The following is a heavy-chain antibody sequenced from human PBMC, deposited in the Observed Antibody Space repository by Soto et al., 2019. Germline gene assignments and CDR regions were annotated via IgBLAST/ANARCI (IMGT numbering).Heavy chain of an antibody. D-gene: IGHD2-15*01. V-gene: IGHV3-23*01. Sequence: GGSLRLSCSASGFIFSSSAMNWVRQAPGKGLEWVSAISGSGGSIYYADSVKGRFTISRDNSKTTLYLQMNSLRAEDTAVYYCASVVVAATTYGMDVWGQGTTVTVSS. J-gene: IGHJ6*02. CDR1: GFIFSSSA. CDR3: ASVVVAATTYGMDV. CDR2: ISGSGGSI.